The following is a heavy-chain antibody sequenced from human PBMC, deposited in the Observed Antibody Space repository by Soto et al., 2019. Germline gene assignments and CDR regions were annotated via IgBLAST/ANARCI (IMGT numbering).Heavy chain of an antibody. V-gene: IGHV4-59*08. CDR3: ARLLYGSGSWFDP. CDR1: GGSISSYY. D-gene: IGHD3-10*01. Sequence: QVQLQESGPGLVKPSETLSLTCTVSGGSISSYYWSWIRQPPGKGLEWIGYIYYSGSTNYNPSLKRRVTISVDTSKGQFSLKLSSVTAADTAVYYCARLLYGSGSWFDPWGQGTLVTVSS. CDR2: IYYSGST. J-gene: IGHJ5*02.